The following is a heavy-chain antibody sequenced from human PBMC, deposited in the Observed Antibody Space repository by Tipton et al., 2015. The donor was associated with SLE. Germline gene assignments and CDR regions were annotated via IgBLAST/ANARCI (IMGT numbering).Heavy chain of an antibody. CDR3: ARLVRFLGGRFFDY. V-gene: IGHV4-61*02. J-gene: IGHJ4*02. CDR2: IYASGNV. D-gene: IGHD3-3*01. CDR1: GGSISSGYFY. Sequence: TLSLTCSVSGGSISSGYFYWSWIRQPAGKGPEYIGRIYASGNVNYNPSVKRRATISIDTSKNQFSLKLSSVTAADTAVYYCARLVRFLGGRFFDYWGQGTLVTVSS.